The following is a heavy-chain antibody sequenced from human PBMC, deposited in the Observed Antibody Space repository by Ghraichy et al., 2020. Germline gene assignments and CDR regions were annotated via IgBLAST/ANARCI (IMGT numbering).Heavy chain of an antibody. CDR1: GFTFSNSA. CDR3: AKSIRGVPYYFDY. J-gene: IGHJ4*02. D-gene: IGHD3-10*01. V-gene: IGHV3-23*01. CDR2: ISGSSGST. Sequence: GSLRLSCAASGFTFSNSAMSWVRQAPGKRLEWVSSISGSSGSTYYADSMKGRFTISRDNSKNTLYLQLNSLRAEDTAVYYCAKSIRGVPYYFDYWGQGTLVTVSS.